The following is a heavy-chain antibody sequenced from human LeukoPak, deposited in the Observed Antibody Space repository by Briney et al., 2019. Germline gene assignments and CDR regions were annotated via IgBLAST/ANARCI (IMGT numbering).Heavy chain of an antibody. CDR1: EFTFSSYG. V-gene: IGHV3-23*01. CDR3: APDPNKWLRNY. D-gene: IGHD5-12*01. J-gene: IGHJ4*02. Sequence: GGSLRLSCAASEFTFSSYGMSWVRQAPGKGLEWVSGISGGGGSTYYADSVKGRFTISRDNSKNTLNLQMNNLRAEDTAIYYCAPDPNKWLRNYWGQGTLVTVSS. CDR2: ISGGGGST.